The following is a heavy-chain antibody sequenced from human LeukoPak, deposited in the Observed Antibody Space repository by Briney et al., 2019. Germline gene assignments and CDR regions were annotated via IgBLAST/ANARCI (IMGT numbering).Heavy chain of an antibody. CDR3: AREKNSYNYYGSGSYFRDAFDI. CDR1: GFTFSSYS. J-gene: IGHJ3*02. D-gene: IGHD3-10*01. CDR2: ISSSSSYI. Sequence: GGSLRLSCAASGFTFSSYSMNWVRQAPGRGLEWVSSISSSSSYIYYADSVKGRFTISRDNAKNSLYLQMDSLRAEDTAVYYCAREKNSYNYYGSGSYFRDAFDIWGQGTMVTASS. V-gene: IGHV3-21*01.